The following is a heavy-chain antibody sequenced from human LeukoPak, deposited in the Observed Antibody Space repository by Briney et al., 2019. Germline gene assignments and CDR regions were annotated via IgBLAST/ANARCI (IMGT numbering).Heavy chain of an antibody. V-gene: IGHV1-69*05. CDR1: GGTFSSYA. D-gene: IGHD3-3*01. CDR2: IIPIFGTA. J-gene: IGHJ6*03. Sequence: ASVKVSCKASGGTFSSYAISWVRQAPGQGLEWMGGIIPIFGTANYAQKFQGRVTITTDESTSTAYMELSSLRSEDTAVYYCARGFRSITIFGVAIPHYYYMDVWGKGTTVTVSS. CDR3: ARGFRSITIFGVAIPHYYYMDV.